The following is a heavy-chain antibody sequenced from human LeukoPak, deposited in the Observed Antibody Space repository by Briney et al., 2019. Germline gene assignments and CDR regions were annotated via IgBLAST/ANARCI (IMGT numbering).Heavy chain of an antibody. Sequence: PSETLSLTCTVSGDSISSSSYYWGWIRQPPGKGLEWIGSIYYSGSTYYNPSLKSRVTISVDTSKNQFSLRLYSVTAADTAVYYCARLSLLLWFGELRYKWFDPWGQGTLVTVSS. CDR2: IYYSGST. J-gene: IGHJ5*02. CDR3: ARLSLLLWFGELRYKWFDP. V-gene: IGHV4-39*01. D-gene: IGHD3-10*01. CDR1: GDSISSSSYY.